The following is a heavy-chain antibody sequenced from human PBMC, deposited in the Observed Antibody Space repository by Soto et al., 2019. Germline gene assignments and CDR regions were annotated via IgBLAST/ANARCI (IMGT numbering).Heavy chain of an antibody. V-gene: IGHV2-5*02. CDR3: AHRRQQLGPYYYFDY. D-gene: IGHD6-13*01. CDR2: IYWDDDK. Sequence: QITLKESGPTLVKPTQTLTLTCTFSGFSLSTSGVGVGWIRQPPGKALEWLALIYWDDDKRYSPSLKSRLTITKATSKKQVVLTMTNMDPVDTATYYCAHRRQQLGPYYYFDYWGQGTLVTVSS. CDR1: GFSLSTSGVG. J-gene: IGHJ4*02.